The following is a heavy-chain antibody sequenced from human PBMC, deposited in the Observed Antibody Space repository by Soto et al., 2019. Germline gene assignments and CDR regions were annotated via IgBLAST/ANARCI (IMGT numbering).Heavy chain of an antibody. Sequence: GGSLRLSCAASGFTFSNAWMNWVRQAPGKGLEWVGRIKSKTDGGTADYAAPVKGRFTISRDDSKNTLYLQMNSLKTEDTAVYYCTIRLSNYGIVWFVPWCPGTLVTVPS. CDR1: GFTFSNAW. V-gene: IGHV3-15*07. CDR3: TIRLSNYGIVWFVP. J-gene: IGHJ5*02. CDR2: IKSKTDGGTA. D-gene: IGHD4-4*01.